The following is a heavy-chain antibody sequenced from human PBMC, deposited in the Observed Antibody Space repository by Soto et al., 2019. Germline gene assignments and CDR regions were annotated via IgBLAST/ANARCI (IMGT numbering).Heavy chain of an antibody. CDR2: IFYSGST. CDR1: GGSISSYY. J-gene: IGHJ5*02. CDR3: ARQTSYYYDSSGYFSRGWFDP. D-gene: IGHD3-22*01. V-gene: IGHV4-59*01. Sequence: SETLSLTCTVSGGSISSYYWSWIRQPPGKGLEWIGYIFYSGSTNYNPSLKSRVTISVDTSKNQFSLKLSSVTAADTAVYYCARQTSYYYDSSGYFSRGWFDPWGQGTLVTVSS.